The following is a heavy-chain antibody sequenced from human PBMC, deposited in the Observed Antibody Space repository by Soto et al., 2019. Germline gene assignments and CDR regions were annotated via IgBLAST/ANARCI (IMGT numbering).Heavy chain of an antibody. CDR3: ARVRDPHLDHYGLDV. Sequence: QVQLVQSVAEVKNPGSSVKVSCTTSGFTFNVYGIHWVRQAPGPGLEWMGGLIPIYDEPYYAQKFQDRVTISADKSTTTVHLALSSLRSDDTAVYFCARVRDPHLDHYGLDVWGQGTTVTVS. V-gene: IGHV1-69*06. CDR1: GFTFNVYG. J-gene: IGHJ6*02. CDR2: LIPIYDEP.